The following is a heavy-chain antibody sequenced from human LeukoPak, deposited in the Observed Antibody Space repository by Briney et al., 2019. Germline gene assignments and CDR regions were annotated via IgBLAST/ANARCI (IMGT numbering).Heavy chain of an antibody. CDR3: ARTREQWQVLDY. CDR1: GFHFSSYG. Sequence: PGRSLRLSCAASGFHFSSYGLHWVSQAPGKGLEWVAVISNEGSYQNYADSVKGRFTVSRDNSKNMVFLQMNSLTAEDTAIYYCARTREQWQVLDYWGQGTLVTVSS. D-gene: IGHD6-19*01. V-gene: IGHV3-30*03. CDR2: ISNEGSYQ. J-gene: IGHJ4*02.